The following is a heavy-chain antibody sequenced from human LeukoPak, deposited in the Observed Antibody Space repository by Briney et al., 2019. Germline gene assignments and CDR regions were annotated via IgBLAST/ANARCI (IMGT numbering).Heavy chain of an antibody. CDR3: ARGNDFWSGYYVDY. CDR2: IYYSGST. V-gene: IGHV4-59*12. J-gene: IGHJ4*02. Sequence: NPSETLSLTCTVSGGSISSYYWSWIRQPPGKGLEWIGYIYYSGSTNYNPSLKSRVTISVDTSKNQFSLKLSSVTAADTAVYYCARGNDFWSGYYVDYWGQGTLVTVSS. CDR1: GGSISSYY. D-gene: IGHD3-3*01.